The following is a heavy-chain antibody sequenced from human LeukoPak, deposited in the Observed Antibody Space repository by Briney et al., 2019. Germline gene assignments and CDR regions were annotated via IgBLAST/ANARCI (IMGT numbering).Heavy chain of an antibody. CDR2: IYSGGST. J-gene: IGHJ3*02. D-gene: IGHD6-19*01. V-gene: IGHV3-53*01. Sequence: GGSLRLSCAASGFTVSSNYMSWVRQAPGKGLEWVSVIYSGGSTYYADSVKGRFTISRDNSKNTLYLQMNSLRAEDTAVYYCARGLYSSGWDDAFDIWGQGTMVTVSS. CDR1: GFTVSSNY. CDR3: ARGLYSSGWDDAFDI.